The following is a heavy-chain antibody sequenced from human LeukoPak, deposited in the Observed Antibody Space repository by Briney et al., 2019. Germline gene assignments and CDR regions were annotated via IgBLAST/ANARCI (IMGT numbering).Heavy chain of an antibody. CDR1: GFSFSYYA. J-gene: IGHJ6*04. CDR2: ISSSGSTI. CDR3: AELGITMIGGV. D-gene: IGHD3-10*02. V-gene: IGHV3-48*03. Sequence: PGGSLRLSCAASGFSFSYYAMNWVRQAPGKVLEWVSYISSSGSTIYYADSVKGRFTISRDNAKNSLYLQMNSLRAEDTAVYYCAELGITMIGGVWGKGTTVTISS.